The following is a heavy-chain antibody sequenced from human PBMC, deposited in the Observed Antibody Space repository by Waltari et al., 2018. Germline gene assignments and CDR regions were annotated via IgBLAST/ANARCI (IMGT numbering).Heavy chain of an antibody. D-gene: IGHD3-22*01. CDR2: IIPILGIA. CDR3: ARDEYYYDSSGYYAIDY. CDR1: GVTFSSYT. Sequence: QVQLVQSGAEVKKPGSSVKVSCKASGVTFSSYTISWVRQAPGQGLEWMGRIIPILGIANYAQKFQGRVTITADKSTSTAYMELSSLRSEDTAVYYCARDEYYYDSSGYYAIDYWGQGTLVTVSS. V-gene: IGHV1-69*08. J-gene: IGHJ4*02.